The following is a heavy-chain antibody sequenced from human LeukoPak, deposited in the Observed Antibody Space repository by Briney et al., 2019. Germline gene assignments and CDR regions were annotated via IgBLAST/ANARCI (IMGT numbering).Heavy chain of an antibody. J-gene: IGHJ5*02. D-gene: IGHD3-22*01. CDR1: GGSISSYY. CDR2: IYYSGST. Sequence: SETLSLTCTVSGGSISSYYWSWIRQPPGKGLEWIGYIYYSGSTNYNPSLESRVTMSVDTSKKQFSLKVNSLTAADTAVYYCARWVYYYDSSGYYLFDPWGQGTLVTVSS. V-gene: IGHV4-59*01. CDR3: ARWVYYYDSSGYYLFDP.